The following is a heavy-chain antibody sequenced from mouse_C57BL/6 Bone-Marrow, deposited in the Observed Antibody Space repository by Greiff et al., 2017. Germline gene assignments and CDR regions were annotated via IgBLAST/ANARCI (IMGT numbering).Heavy chain of an antibody. CDR1: GYSISSDD. CDR2: ISYSGST. CDR3: ARYYCGSSYWYCDV. Sequence: DVTLQESGPGLAKPSQTLSLTCSVTGYSISSDDWNWIWKFPAYKLDYMGYISYSGSTYYNSSLKRRIHITRDTSKNQYYLQLNSVTTEDTATYYCARYYCGSSYWYCDVWGTGTTVTVSS. V-gene: IGHV3-8*01. J-gene: IGHJ1*03. D-gene: IGHD1-1*01.